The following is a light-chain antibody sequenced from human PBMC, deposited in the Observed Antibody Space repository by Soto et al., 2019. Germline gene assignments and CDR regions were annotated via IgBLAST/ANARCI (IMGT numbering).Light chain of an antibody. J-gene: IGKJ1*01. V-gene: IGKV3-20*01. CDR2: GAS. CDR3: QQYCSSGT. Sequence: EIVLTQSPGTLSLSPGERATLSCRASQSVSSSYLAWYQQKPGQAPRLLIYGASSRATGIPDRFSGSGSGTAFTLTISRLEPEDLAVYYCQQYCSSGTFGQGTKVEIK. CDR1: QSVSSSY.